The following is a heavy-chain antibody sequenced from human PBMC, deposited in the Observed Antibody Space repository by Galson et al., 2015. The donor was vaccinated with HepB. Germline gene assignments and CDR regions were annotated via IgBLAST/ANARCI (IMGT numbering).Heavy chain of an antibody. Sequence: SVKVSCKASGYTFTSYGISWVRQAPGQGLEWMGWISAYNGNTNYAQKLQGRVTMTTDTSTSTAYMELRSLRSDDTAVYYCARDKAPGIAAARGLDYWGQGTLVTVS. J-gene: IGHJ4*02. CDR1: GYTFTSYG. D-gene: IGHD6-13*01. CDR3: ARDKAPGIAAARGLDY. CDR2: ISAYNGNT. V-gene: IGHV1-18*01.